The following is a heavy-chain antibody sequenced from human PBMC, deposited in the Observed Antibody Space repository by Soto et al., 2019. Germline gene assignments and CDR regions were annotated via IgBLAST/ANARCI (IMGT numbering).Heavy chain of an antibody. CDR3: ARGVKYGAYSRWFDP. Sequence: QVQLVQSGAEVRKPGASVKVSCKASGYTFTSYDINWVRQATGQGLEYLGWMSPNSGNTGYVQKFQGRVTTTGDTSITTAYMELSSLRSEDTAVYFCARGVKYGAYSRWFDPWGQGTLVTVSS. CDR1: GYTFTSYD. J-gene: IGHJ5*02. V-gene: IGHV1-8*01. D-gene: IGHD4-17*01. CDR2: MSPNSGNT.